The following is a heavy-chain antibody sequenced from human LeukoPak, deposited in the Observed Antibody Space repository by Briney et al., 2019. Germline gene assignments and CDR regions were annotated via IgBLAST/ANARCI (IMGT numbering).Heavy chain of an antibody. D-gene: IGHD3-10*01. CDR3: ARQFGGFDY. V-gene: IGHV3-33*01. CDR1: GFTFSSYG. J-gene: IGHJ4*02. Sequence: GGSLRLSCAASGFTFSSYGMHWVRQAPGKGLEWVAVIWYDGSNKYYADSVKGRFTISRHNSENTLYLQMKSLRAEDTAVYYCARQFGGFDYWGQGTLVTVSS. CDR2: IWYDGSNK.